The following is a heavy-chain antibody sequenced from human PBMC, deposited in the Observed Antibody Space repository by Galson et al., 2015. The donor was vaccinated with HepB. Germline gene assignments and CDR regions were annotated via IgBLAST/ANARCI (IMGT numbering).Heavy chain of an antibody. CDR1: GYSFTNYW. V-gene: IGHV5-10-1*01. CDR3: ARHRGYCSRTRCYFQFDP. D-gene: IGHD2-2*01. J-gene: IGHJ5*02. Sequence: QSGAEVKKPGESLRISCKGSGYSFTNYWISWVRQMPGKGLELMGRIDPSDSYSDYSLSFQGHVTMSVVKSISTAYLQWSSLKASDTAMYYCARHRGYCSRTRCYFQFDPWGLGTLVTVSS. CDR2: IDPSDSYS.